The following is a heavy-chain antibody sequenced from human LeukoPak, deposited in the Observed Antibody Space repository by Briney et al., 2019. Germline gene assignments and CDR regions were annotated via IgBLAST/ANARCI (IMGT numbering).Heavy chain of an antibody. D-gene: IGHD2-2*01. CDR2: IDPSDSYT. V-gene: IGHV5-10-1*01. CDR1: GYSFTSYW. Sequence: GESLKISCKGSGYSFTSYWISWVRQMPGEGLEWMGRIDPSDSYTNYSPSFQGHVTISADKSISTAYLQWSSLKASDTAMYYCASHYCSSTSCVGEYYYYGMDVWGQGTTVTVSS. CDR3: ASHYCSSTSCVGEYYYYGMDV. J-gene: IGHJ6*02.